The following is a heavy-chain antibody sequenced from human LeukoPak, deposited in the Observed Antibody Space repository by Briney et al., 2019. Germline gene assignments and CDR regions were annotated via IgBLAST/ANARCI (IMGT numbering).Heavy chain of an antibody. CDR3: ARGVVPAAIDVGLNWFDR. J-gene: IGHJ5*02. CDR2: IYYSGST. V-gene: IGHV4-30-4*08. D-gene: IGHD2-2*01. CDR1: GGSISSGDYY. Sequence: SQTLSLTCTVSGGSISSGDYYWRWIRQPPGKGLEWIGYIYYSGSTYYNPSLKRRVTISVDTSKNQFSLKLSSVTAADTAVYYCARGVVPAAIDVGLNWFDRWGQGTLVTVSS.